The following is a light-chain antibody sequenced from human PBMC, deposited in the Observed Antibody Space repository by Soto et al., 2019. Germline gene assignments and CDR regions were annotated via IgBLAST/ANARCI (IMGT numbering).Light chain of an antibody. Sequence: QSALTQPASMSGSPGQSITISCTGTSSDIGRYDYVSWYLQLPGKAPKLIIYRVINRPSGVSDRFSGSKSGNSASLSISGLHPDDEASYFCGSYTSATTWVFGGGTKVTVL. CDR2: RVI. CDR3: GSYTSATTWV. CDR1: SSDIGRYDY. J-gene: IGLJ3*02. V-gene: IGLV2-14*03.